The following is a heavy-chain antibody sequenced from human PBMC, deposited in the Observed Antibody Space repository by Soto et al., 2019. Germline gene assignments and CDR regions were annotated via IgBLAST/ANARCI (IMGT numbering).Heavy chain of an antibody. D-gene: IGHD3-10*01. Sequence: EVQLVESGGGLIQPGGSLRLSCAVSGFTVSNNYMSWVRQAPGKGLEGVSVIYSGGYTAYGDSVKGRFTISRDNSKNTLFLKMNGRGAADRAVFYGATQPGGGGYWGQGTLVTVSS. CDR1: GFTVSNNY. J-gene: IGHJ4*02. CDR3: ATQPGGGGY. CDR2: IYSGGYT. V-gene: IGHV3-53*01.